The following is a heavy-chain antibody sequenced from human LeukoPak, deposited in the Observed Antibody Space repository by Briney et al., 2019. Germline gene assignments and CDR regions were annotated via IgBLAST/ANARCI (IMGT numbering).Heavy chain of an antibody. V-gene: IGHV3-30*18. CDR2: ISYDGSNK. CDR1: GFTFSSYG. D-gene: IGHD3-3*01. J-gene: IGHJ4*02. CDR3: AKDPRFLEWSNDY. Sequence: GRSLRLSCAASGFTFSSYGMHWVRQAPGKGLEWVAVISYDGSNKYYADSVKGRFTISRDNSKNTLYLQMNSLRAEDTAVYYCAKDPRFLEWSNDYWGQGTLVTVSS.